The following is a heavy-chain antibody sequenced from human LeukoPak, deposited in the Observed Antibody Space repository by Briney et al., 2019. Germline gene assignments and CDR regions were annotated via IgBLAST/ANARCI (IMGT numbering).Heavy chain of an antibody. CDR3: ARDIDCSSTSCYYFDY. D-gene: IGHD2-2*01. Sequence: ASVKVSCKASGYTFTGYYMHWVRQAPGQGLEWMGWINPNSGGSNYAQKFQGRVTMTRDTSISTAYMELSRLRSDDTAVYYCARDIDCSSTSCYYFDYWGQGTLVTVSS. CDR1: GYTFTGYY. J-gene: IGHJ4*02. CDR2: INPNSGGS. V-gene: IGHV1-2*02.